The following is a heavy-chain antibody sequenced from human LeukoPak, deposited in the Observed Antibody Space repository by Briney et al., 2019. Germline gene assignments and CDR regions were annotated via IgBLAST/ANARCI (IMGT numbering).Heavy chain of an antibody. D-gene: IGHD3-22*01. J-gene: IGHJ4*02. V-gene: IGHV3-30-3*01. CDR3: ARDSADPELYDSSGSPDYFDY. CDR2: ISYDGSNK. CDR1: GFTFSSYA. Sequence: GRSLRLSCAASGFTFSSYAMHWVRQAPGKGLEWVAVISYDGSNKYYADSVKGRFTISRDNSKNTLYLQMNSLRAEDTAVYYCARDSADPELYDSSGSPDYFDYWGQGTLVTVSS.